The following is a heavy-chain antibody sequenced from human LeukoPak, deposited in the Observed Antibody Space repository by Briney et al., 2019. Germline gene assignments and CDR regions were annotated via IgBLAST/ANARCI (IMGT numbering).Heavy chain of an antibody. J-gene: IGHJ4*02. CDR1: GYTFTNLD. CDR2: MSPNSGDT. V-gene: IGHV1-8*01. CDR3: ASNPPNTGDFYY. D-gene: IGHD1-1*01. Sequence: EASVKVSCKTSGYTFTNLDINWLRQAPGQGLEWMGRMSPNSGDTGYAQKFQGRVSMTRDIFKSTAYMELSSLRSEDTAIYYCASNPPNTGDFYYWGLGTLVTVSS.